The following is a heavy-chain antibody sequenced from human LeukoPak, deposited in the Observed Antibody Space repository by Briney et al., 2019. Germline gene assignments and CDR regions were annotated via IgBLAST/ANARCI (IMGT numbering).Heavy chain of an antibody. D-gene: IGHD3-22*01. J-gene: IGHJ4*02. V-gene: IGHV3-30*18. CDR2: ISYGGSSK. CDR3: AKGPDTSGYYSLDY. Sequence: GGSLRLSCAASRFTFSSYDMHWVRQAPGKGLEWVAVISYGGSSKYYADSVKGRFTISRDNSENTLYVQMNSLRTEDTAIYYCAKGPDTSGYYSLDYWGQGTLVTVSS. CDR1: RFTFSSYD.